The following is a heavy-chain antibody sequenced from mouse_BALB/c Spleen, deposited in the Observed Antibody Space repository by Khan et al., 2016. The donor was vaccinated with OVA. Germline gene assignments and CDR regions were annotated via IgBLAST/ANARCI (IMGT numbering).Heavy chain of an antibody. J-gene: IGHJ3*01. D-gene: IGHD3-3*01. CDR3: ARAGRWFDY. CDR2: ITSGDTF. CDR1: GYSITSAYY. Sequence: EVQLQESGPGLVKPSQSLSLTCSVTGYSITSAYYWNWIRQFPGNKLEWMGYITSGDTFNYNPSLKNRISITRDTSKNQFFLNLNSVTPEDTATXYCARAGRWFDYWGQGTLVIVSA. V-gene: IGHV3-6*02.